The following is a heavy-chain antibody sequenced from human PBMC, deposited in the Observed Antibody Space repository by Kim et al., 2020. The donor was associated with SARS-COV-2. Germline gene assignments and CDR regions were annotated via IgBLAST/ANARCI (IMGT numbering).Heavy chain of an antibody. V-gene: IGHV3-30*04. Sequence: GGSLRLSCAASGFTFSSYAMHWVRQAPGKGLEWVAVISYDGSNKYYADSVKGRFTISRDNSKNTLYLQMNSLRAEDTAVYYCARASWVQYQLLSSAAFDIWGQGTMVTVSS. CDR2: ISYDGSNK. J-gene: IGHJ3*02. CDR1: GFTFSSYA. CDR3: ARASWVQYQLLSSAAFDI. D-gene: IGHD2-2*01.